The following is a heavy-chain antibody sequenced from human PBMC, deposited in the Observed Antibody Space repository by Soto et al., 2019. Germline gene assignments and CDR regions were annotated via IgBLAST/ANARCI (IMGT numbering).Heavy chain of an antibody. CDR3: ARDRGYSGSYAENNFDY. J-gene: IGHJ4*02. Sequence: PGGSLRLSCAASGFTFSSYWMHWVRQAPGKGLVWVSRINSDGSSTSYADSVKGRFTISRDNAKNTLYLQMNSLRAEDTAVYYCARDRGYSGSYAENNFDYWGQGTLVTVSS. D-gene: IGHD1-26*01. CDR1: GFTFSSYW. CDR2: INSDGSST. V-gene: IGHV3-74*01.